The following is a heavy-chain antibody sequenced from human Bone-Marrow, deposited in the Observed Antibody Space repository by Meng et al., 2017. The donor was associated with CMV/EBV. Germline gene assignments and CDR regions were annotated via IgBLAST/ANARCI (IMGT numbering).Heavy chain of an antibody. CDR3: AKDLSESSSWYRDYYYGMDV. V-gene: IGHV3-21*01. J-gene: IGHJ6*02. CDR1: GFTFSSYS. D-gene: IGHD6-13*01. CDR2: ISSSSSYI. Sequence: GESLKISCAASGFTFSSYSMNWVRQAPGKGLEWVSSISSSSSYIYYADSVKGRFTISRDNAKNSLYLQMNSLRAEDTAVYYCAKDLSESSSWYRDYYYGMDVWGQGTTVTVSS.